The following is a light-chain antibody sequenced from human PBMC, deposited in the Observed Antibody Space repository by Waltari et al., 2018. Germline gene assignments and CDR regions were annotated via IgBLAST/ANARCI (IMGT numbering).Light chain of an antibody. J-gene: IGKJ1*01. CDR3: QHYSGFSSRT. V-gene: IGKV1-5*01. CDR2: DAS. Sequence: DIQMTQSPSTLSPSVGGTVHITCRASQSISDYLAWYQQKPGKAPKLLIYDASTLKNGVPSRFSGSVSGTEFTLTISSLQPDDFATYYCQHYSGFSSRTFGQGTKVDIK. CDR1: QSISDY.